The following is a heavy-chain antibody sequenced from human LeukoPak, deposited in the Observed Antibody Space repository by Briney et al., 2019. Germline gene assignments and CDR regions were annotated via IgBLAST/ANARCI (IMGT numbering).Heavy chain of an antibody. CDR3: ARDRYFDWEDTPLDY. Sequence: ASVKVSCKASGYTFTSYGISWVRQAPGQGLEWMGWISAYNGNTNYAQKLQGRVTMTTDTSTSTAYVELRSLRSDDTAVYYCARDRYFDWEDTPLDYWGQGTLVTVSS. D-gene: IGHD3-9*01. V-gene: IGHV1-18*01. J-gene: IGHJ4*02. CDR1: GYTFTSYG. CDR2: ISAYNGNT.